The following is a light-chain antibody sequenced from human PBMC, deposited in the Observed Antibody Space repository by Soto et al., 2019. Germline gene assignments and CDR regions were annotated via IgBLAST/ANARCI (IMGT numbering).Light chain of an antibody. J-gene: IGKJ1*01. CDR3: HLLMRHSLP. V-gene: IGKV1-5*03. CDR1: QTISSW. CDR2: KAS. Sequence: RASQTISSWLAWYQQKPGKAPKLLIYKASTLKSGVPSRFIGSGCGRQYTLSICSLRLADDPTYYSHLLMRHSLPFGQGTKVDIK.